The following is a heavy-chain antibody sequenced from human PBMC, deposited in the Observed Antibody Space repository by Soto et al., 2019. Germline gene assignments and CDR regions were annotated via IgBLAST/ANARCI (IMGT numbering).Heavy chain of an antibody. CDR1: GGSLSSCGYY. D-gene: IGHD2-15*01. Sequence: SETLSLTCTVSGGSLSSCGYYLSWIRQHPGKALEWIGYIYYSGSTNYNPALKSRVTISVDTSKNQFSLKLSSVTAADTAVYYCARGVVVVGSRWFDPWGQGTLVTVSS. V-gene: IGHV4-61*08. J-gene: IGHJ5*02. CDR3: ARGVVVVGSRWFDP. CDR2: IYYSGST.